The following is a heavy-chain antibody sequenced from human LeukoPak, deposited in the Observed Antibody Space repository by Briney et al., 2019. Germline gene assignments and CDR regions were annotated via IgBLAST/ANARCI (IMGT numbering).Heavy chain of an antibody. CDR2: IYTSEST. J-gene: IGHJ6*02. V-gene: IGHV4-4*07. CDR1: GDSISNYC. CDR3: ARGRKSYYYYGMDV. Sequence: PSETLSLTCIVSGDSISNYCWSWIRQPAGKGLEWIGRIYTSESTNYNPSLKSRVTMSVDTTKNQFSLKLRSVTAADTAVYYCARGRKSYYYYGMDVWGQGTTVTVSS.